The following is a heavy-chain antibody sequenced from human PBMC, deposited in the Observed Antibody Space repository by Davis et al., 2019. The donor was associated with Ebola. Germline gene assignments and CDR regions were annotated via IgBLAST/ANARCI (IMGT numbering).Heavy chain of an antibody. CDR1: GFTFSSYG. CDR2: ISYDGSNK. J-gene: IGHJ6*02. CDR3: AKDRGYYYYYGMDV. V-gene: IGHV3-30*18. Sequence: GESLKISCAASGFTFSSYGMHWVRQAPGKGLEWVAVISYDGSNKYYADSVKGRFTISRDNSKNTLYLQMNSLRAEDTAVYYCAKDRGYYYYYGMDVWGQGTTVTVSS.